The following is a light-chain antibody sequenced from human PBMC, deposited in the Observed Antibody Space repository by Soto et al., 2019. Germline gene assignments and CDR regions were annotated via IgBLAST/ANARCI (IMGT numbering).Light chain of an antibody. V-gene: IGLV7-46*01. CDR2: DTN. J-gene: IGLJ3*02. CDR1: TGTVTSTHY. Sequence: QAVVTQEPSLTVSPGGTVTLTCGSSTGTVTSTHYPFWFQQKPGQAPTIVIYDTNNKNSWTPARFSGSLLGGKAALTLSGAQPEDEAEYYCLLSYNTFRVFGGGTKHRP. CDR3: LLSYNTFRV.